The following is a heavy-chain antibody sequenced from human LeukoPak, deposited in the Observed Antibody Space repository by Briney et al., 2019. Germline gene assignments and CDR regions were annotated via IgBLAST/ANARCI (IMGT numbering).Heavy chain of an antibody. J-gene: IGHJ5*02. CDR3: ARGAGYSYGPNWFDP. Sequence: ASVKVSCKASGYTFTSYGISWVRQAPGQGLEWMGWISAYNGNTNYAQKLQGRVTMTRNTSISTAYMELSSLRSEDTAVYYCARGAGYSYGPNWFDPWGQGTLVTVSS. D-gene: IGHD5-18*01. CDR2: ISAYNGNT. V-gene: IGHV1-18*01. CDR1: GYTFTSYG.